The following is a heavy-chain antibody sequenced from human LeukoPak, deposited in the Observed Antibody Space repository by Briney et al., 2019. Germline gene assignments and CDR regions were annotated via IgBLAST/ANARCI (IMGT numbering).Heavy chain of an antibody. CDR1: GFIFNSYS. V-gene: IGHV3-48*01. J-gene: IGHJ4*02. CDR2: ISSSSSTI. D-gene: IGHD5-24*01. CDR3: AREPRQMATIIFFDY. Sequence: GGSLRLSCAAAGFIFNSYSMNWLRQAPGKGLEWVSYISSSSSTIYYADSVKGRFTISRDNAKNSLYLQMNSLRAEYTAVYYCAREPRQMATIIFFDYWGQGTLVTVTS.